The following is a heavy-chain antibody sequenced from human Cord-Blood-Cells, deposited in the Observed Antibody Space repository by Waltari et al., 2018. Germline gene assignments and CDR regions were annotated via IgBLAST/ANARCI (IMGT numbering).Heavy chain of an antibody. Sequence: QVQLQQWGAGLLKPWETLSLTCAFYGGSFSGYYWGWIRQPPGKGLEWIGEINHSGSTNYNPSLKSRVTISVDTSKNQFSLKLSSVTAADTAVYYCAIVGATYYYFQHWGQGTLVTVSS. CDR2: INHSGST. CDR3: AIVGATYYYFQH. V-gene: IGHV4-34*01. CDR1: GGSFSGYY. D-gene: IGHD1-26*01. J-gene: IGHJ1*01.